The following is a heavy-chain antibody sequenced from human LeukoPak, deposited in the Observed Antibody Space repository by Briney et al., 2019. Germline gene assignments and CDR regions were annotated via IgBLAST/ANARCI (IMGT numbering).Heavy chain of an antibody. CDR1: GFTFSSYW. V-gene: IGHV3-74*01. CDR2: INSDGSST. Sequence: GGSLRLSCAASGFTFSSYWMHWVRQAPGKGLVWVSRINSDGSSTTYADSVKGRFTISRDNAKNTLYLQMNSLRAEDTAVYYCATREGGYYDILTGYYTGLGAFDIWGQGTMVTVSS. D-gene: IGHD3-9*01. J-gene: IGHJ3*02. CDR3: ATREGGYYDILTGYYTGLGAFDI.